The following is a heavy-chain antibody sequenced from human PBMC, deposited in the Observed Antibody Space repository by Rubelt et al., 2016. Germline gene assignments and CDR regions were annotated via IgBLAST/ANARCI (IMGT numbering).Heavy chain of an antibody. CDR2: INHSGST. CDR1: GGSFSGYY. V-gene: IGHV4-34*01. D-gene: IGHD5-24*01. CDR3: ARQRDYYYGMDV. Sequence: QVQLQQWGAGLLKPSETLSLTCAVYGGSFSGYYWSWIRQPPGKGLEWIGEINHSGSTNYNPSLKMRVTISVDTSKNQFSRKLSSVTAADTAVYYCARQRDYYYGMDVWGQGTTVTVSS. J-gene: IGHJ6*02.